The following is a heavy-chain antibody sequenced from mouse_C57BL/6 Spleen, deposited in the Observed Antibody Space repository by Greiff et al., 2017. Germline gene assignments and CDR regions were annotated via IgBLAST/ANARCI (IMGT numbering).Heavy chain of an antibody. CDR3: ARLGY. CDR2: ISSGSSTI. D-gene: IGHD3-3*01. J-gene: IGHJ2*01. V-gene: IGHV5-17*01. CDR1: GFTFSDYG. Sequence: EVKLMESGGGLVKPGGSLKLSCAASGFTFSDYGMHWVRQAPETGLEWVAYISSGSSTIYYADPVKGRFTISRDNAKNTLFLQMTSLRSEDTAMYYCARLGYWGQGTTLTVSS.